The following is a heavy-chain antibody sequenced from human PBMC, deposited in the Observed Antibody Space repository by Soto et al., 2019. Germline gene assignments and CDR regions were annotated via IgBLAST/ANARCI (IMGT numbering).Heavy chain of an antibody. CDR3: ARVGGAPLGAFDI. J-gene: IGHJ3*02. D-gene: IGHD1-26*01. V-gene: IGHV4-59*01. CDR2: MFYSGST. CDR1: GASISSYY. Sequence: QVQLQESGPGLVKASETLSLTCTVSGASISSYYWSWIRQPPGKGLEWIGYMFYSGSTKYNPSLTSRVTVSIDTSKNQFSLNLRSVTGADTGVDYCARVGGAPLGAFDIWGQGTMVTVSS.